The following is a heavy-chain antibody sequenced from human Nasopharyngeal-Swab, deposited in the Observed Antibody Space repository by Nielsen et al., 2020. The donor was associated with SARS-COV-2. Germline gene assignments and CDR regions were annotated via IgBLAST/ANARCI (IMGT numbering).Heavy chain of an antibody. Sequence: SETLSLTCAVYGGSFSGYYWNWIRQPPGKELEWIGYISYSGATKYNPSLEGRVTISLDTSKNQFFLRLSAVTAADTAVYFCARKYGSGSYIGFDPWGQGTLVTVSS. D-gene: IGHD3-10*01. CDR1: GGSFSGYY. J-gene: IGHJ5*02. V-gene: IGHV4-59*01. CDR3: ARKYGSGSYIGFDP. CDR2: ISYSGAT.